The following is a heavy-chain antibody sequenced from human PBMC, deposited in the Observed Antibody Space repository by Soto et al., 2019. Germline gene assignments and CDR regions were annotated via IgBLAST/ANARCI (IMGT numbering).Heavy chain of an antibody. V-gene: IGHV1-69*01. CDR3: ARDIAAAGNIGGYFDY. J-gene: IGHJ4*02. CDR2: IIPIFGTA. D-gene: IGHD6-13*01. Sequence: QVQLVQSGAEVKKPGSSVKVSCKASGGTFSSYAISWVRQAPGQGLEWMGGIIPIFGTANYAQKFQGRVKITADETTGTAYMELSSLRTEDTAVYYCARDIAAAGNIGGYFDYWGQGTLVTVSS. CDR1: GGTFSSYA.